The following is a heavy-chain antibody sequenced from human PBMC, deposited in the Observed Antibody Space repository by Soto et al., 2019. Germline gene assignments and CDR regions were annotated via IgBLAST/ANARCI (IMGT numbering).Heavy chain of an antibody. D-gene: IGHD6-13*01. CDR2: ISGSGGST. CDR3: AKWGIAAAGTYYYYGMDV. V-gene: IGHV3-23*01. J-gene: IGHJ6*02. CDR1: GFTFSSYA. Sequence: GGSLRLSCAASGFTFSSYAMSWVRQAPGKGLEWVSAISGSGGSTYYADSVKGRFTISRDNSKNTLYLQMNSLRAEDTAVYYCAKWGIAAAGTYYYYGMDVWGQGTTVTVSS.